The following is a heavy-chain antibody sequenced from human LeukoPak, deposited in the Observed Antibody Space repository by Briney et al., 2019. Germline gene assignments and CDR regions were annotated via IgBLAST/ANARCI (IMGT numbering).Heavy chain of an antibody. Sequence: ASVKVSCKASGGTFSSYAISWVRQAPGQGLEWMGWINPNSGGTNYAQKFQGRVTMTRDTSISTAYMELSRLRSEDTAVYYCAKPLYYSGTYSGEPNDAFDIWGQGTMVTVSS. J-gene: IGHJ3*02. V-gene: IGHV1-2*02. CDR2: INPNSGGT. CDR3: AKPLYYSGTYSGEPNDAFDI. D-gene: IGHD1-26*01. CDR1: GGTFSSYA.